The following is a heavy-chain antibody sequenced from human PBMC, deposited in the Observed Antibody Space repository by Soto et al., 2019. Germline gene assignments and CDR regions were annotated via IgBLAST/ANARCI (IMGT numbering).Heavy chain of an antibody. Sequence: SETLSLTCTVSGGSISSSSYYWGWIRQPPGKGLEWIGSIYYSGSTYYNPSLKSRVTISVDTSKNQFSLKLSSVTAADTAVYYCARHPSYVTGSPLYYYGMYVCAQGTTVTVAS. CDR1: GGSISSSSYY. J-gene: IGHJ6*02. CDR3: ARHPSYVTGSPLYYYGMYV. CDR2: IYYSGST. D-gene: IGHD3-10*01. V-gene: IGHV4-39*01.